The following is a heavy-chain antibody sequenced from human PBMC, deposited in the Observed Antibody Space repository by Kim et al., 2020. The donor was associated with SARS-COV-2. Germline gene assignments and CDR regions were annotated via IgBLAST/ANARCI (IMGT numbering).Heavy chain of an antibody. CDR3: ARARYYYGSGSYPPQYWYFDL. D-gene: IGHD3-10*01. CDR2: TYYRSKWYN. V-gene: IGHV6-1*01. J-gene: IGHJ2*01. CDR1: GDSVSSNSAA. Sequence: SQTLSLTCAISGDSVSSNSAAWNWLRQSPSRGLEWLGRTYYRSKWYNDYAVSVKSRITINPDTSKNQFSLQLNSVTPEDTAVYYCARARYYYGSGSYPPQYWYFDLWGRGTLVTVSS.